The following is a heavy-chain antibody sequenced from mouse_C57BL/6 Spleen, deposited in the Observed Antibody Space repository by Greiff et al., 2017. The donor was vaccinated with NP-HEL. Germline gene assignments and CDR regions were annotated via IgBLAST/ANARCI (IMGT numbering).Heavy chain of an antibody. J-gene: IGHJ2*01. CDR1: GFTFSSYA. V-gene: IGHV5-4*03. Sequence: EVMLVESGGGLVKPGGSLKLSCAASGFTFSSYAMSWVRQTPEKRLEWVATISDGGSYTYYPDNVKGRFTISRDNAKNNLYLQMSHLKSEDTAMYYCARGLITTRYFDYWGQGTTLTVSS. D-gene: IGHD1-1*01. CDR2: ISDGGSYT. CDR3: ARGLITTRYFDY.